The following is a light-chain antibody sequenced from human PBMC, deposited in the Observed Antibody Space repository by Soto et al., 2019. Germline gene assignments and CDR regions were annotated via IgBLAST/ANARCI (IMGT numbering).Light chain of an antibody. CDR2: VNS. J-gene: IGLJ1*01. V-gene: IGLV2-14*01. CDR3: SSYTSSDTPYV. Sequence: QSALTQPASVSGSPGQSITISCTGTSSDVGYYKYVSWYQQHPDKAPKLIIFVNSNRPSGISNRFSAAKSGNTASLTISGLQAEDEADYYCSSYTSSDTPYVFGTGTKVTVL. CDR1: SSDVGYYKY.